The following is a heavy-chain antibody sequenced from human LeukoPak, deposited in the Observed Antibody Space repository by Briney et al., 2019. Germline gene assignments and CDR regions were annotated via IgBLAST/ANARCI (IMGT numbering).Heavy chain of an antibody. Sequence: SVKVSCKASGGTFNSYAISWVRQAPGQGLEWMGGIIPIFGTAHHAQKFQGRVTITTDESTSTAYMELSSLRSEDTAVYYCARARSPSSGYLLRDHNWFDPWGQGTLVTVSS. V-gene: IGHV1-69*05. CDR1: GGTFNSYA. J-gene: IGHJ5*02. CDR3: ARARSPSSGYLLRDHNWFDP. D-gene: IGHD3-22*01. CDR2: IIPIFGTA.